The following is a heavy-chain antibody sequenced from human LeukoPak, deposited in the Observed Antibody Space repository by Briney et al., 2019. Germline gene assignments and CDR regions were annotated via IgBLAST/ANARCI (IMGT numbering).Heavy chain of an antibody. CDR3: AMIRYYDSSGYYNY. CDR2: INSDGSSR. CDR1: GFTFSSYW. Sequence: SLRLXCAASGFTFSSYWMHWVRQAPGKGLVWVSRINSDGSSRNYADSVKGRFTISRDNDKNNLYLQMNSLRPEDTAVYYCAMIRYYDSSGYYNYWGQGTLVTVSS. V-gene: IGHV3-74*01. J-gene: IGHJ4*02. D-gene: IGHD3-22*01.